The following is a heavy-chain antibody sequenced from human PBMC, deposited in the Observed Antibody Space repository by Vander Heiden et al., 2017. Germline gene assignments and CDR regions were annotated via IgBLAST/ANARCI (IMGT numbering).Heavy chain of an antibody. J-gene: IGHJ6*02. CDR3: ARDHTGVLLWFGELRGMDV. D-gene: IGHD3-10*01. V-gene: IGHV4-4*07. CDR2: IYTSGST. CDR1: GGSISSCY. Sequence: QVQLQESGPGLVKPSETLSLTCPVSGGSISSCYWNWIRPPPGTGLEWIGRIYTSGSTNYNHSLKSRVTMSVHTSKNQFSLKLSSVTAADTAVYYCARDHTGVLLWFGELRGMDVWGQGTTVTVSS.